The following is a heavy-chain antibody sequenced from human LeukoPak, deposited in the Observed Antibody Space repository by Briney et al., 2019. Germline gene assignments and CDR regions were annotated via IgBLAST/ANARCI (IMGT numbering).Heavy chain of an antibody. D-gene: IGHD3-16*01. V-gene: IGHV3-21*01. CDR2: ISSSVSYI. CDR1: EFTFSTPG. Sequence: PGGSLRLSCAASEFTFSTPGMNWVRQAPGKGLEWVSSISSSVSYIYYADSVKGRFTISRDNAKNSLYLQMNSLRAEDTAVYYCARDRGYGAFDIWGQGTMVTVSS. CDR3: ARDRGYGAFDI. J-gene: IGHJ3*02.